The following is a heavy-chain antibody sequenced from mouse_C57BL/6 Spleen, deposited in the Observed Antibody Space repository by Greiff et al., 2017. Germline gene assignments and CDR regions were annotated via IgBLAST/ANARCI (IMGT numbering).Heavy chain of an antibody. CDR2: LDPSDSYT. V-gene: IGHV1-59*01. CDR3: ARERNLDDGYDEGAY. D-gene: IGHD2-2*01. J-gene: IGHJ3*01. Sequence: QVQLKQPGAELVRPGTSVKLSCKASGYTFTSYWMHWVKQRPGQGLEWIGVLDPSDSYTNYNQKFKGKDTLTVDTSASSAYMQLSSLRSEDAAVYYCARERNLDDGYDEGAYWGQGTLVTVSA. CDR1: GYTFTSYW.